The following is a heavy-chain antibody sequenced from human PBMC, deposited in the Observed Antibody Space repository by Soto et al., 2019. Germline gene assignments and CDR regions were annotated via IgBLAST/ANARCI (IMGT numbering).Heavy chain of an antibody. CDR1: GGSLSSHY. V-gene: IGHV4-59*08. CDR2: IYYSGST. Sequence: QVQLHQSGPGLVKPSETLSLTCSVSGGSLSSHYWTWIRQPPGKGLEWIGYIYYSGSTNYNPSLKSRVTMSADTSRNQIPLRLTSVTAADTAVYYDYWGQGTLVTVSS. J-gene: IGHJ4*02. CDR3: Y.